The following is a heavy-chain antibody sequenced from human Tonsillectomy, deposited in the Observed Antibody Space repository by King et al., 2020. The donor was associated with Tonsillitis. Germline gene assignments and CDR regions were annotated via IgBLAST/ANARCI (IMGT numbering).Heavy chain of an antibody. V-gene: IGHV1-2*06. J-gene: IGHJ4*02. CDR1: GYTFTGYS. CDR3: ARDTGGWRTFDF. CDR2: ISPNSGGT. Sequence: HVQLVESGAEVKKPGASVKVSCKASGYTFTGYSIHWVRQAPGQGLQWMGRISPNSGGTDYALSFEDRVTMTRDTSITTASLELPSLRSDDTAVYYCARDTGGWRTFDFWGQGTLVTVSS. D-gene: IGHD6-19*01.